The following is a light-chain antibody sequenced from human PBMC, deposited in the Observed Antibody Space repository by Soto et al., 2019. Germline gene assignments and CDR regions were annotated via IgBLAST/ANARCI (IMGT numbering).Light chain of an antibody. V-gene: IGLV2-14*01. Sequence: QSALTQPASVSGSTGQSITISCTGTSSDVGDNNYVSWYQQHPGKAPKLMIYDVSNRPSGVSYRFSGSKSGNTASLTISGLQAEDEADYYCTSYTSSSTDVFGTGNKLTVL. CDR3: TSYTSSSTDV. CDR1: SSDVGDNNY. CDR2: DVS. J-gene: IGLJ1*01.